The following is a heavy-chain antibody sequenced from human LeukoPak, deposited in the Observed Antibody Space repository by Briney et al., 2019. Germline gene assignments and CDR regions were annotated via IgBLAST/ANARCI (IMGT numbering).Heavy chain of an antibody. CDR3: ARDRREIVVVTANYYYYGMDV. Sequence: PSETLSLTCTVSGGDISSGGYYWSWIRQHPGKGPEWIGYIYRSGSTYYNPSLRSRVTISVDTSKNHFSLNLNSVTAADTAVYYCARDRREIVVVTANYYYYGMDVWGQETTVTVSS. CDR2: IYRSGST. V-gene: IGHV4-31*03. J-gene: IGHJ6*02. CDR1: GGDISSGGYY. D-gene: IGHD3-22*01.